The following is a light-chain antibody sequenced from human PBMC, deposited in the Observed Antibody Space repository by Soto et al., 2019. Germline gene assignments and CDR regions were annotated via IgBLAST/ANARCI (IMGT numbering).Light chain of an antibody. V-gene: IGKV3-11*01. Sequence: EIVVTQSPATLSLSPGERATLSCRASQSVSSHLAWYQQNPGQAPRLLIDDASNRATGIPARFSGSGSGTDFTLTISSLEPEDSAVYYCQQRADWWTFGQGTKVEVK. CDR2: DAS. J-gene: IGKJ1*01. CDR1: QSVSSH. CDR3: QQRADWWT.